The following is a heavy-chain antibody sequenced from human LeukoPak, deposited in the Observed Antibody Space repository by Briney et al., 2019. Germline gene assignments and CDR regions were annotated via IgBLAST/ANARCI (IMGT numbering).Heavy chain of an antibody. V-gene: IGHV1-18*01. J-gene: IGHJ4*02. CDR1: GYTFTSYG. D-gene: IGHD3-10*01. CDR2: ISAYNGNT. Sequence: ASVKVSCKASGYTFTSYGISWVQQAPGQGLEWMGWISAYNGNTNYAQKLQGRVTMTTDTSTSTAYMELRSLRSDDTAVYYCARDQTMVRGVIIRPLDYWGQGTLVTVSS. CDR3: ARDQTMVRGVIIRPLDY.